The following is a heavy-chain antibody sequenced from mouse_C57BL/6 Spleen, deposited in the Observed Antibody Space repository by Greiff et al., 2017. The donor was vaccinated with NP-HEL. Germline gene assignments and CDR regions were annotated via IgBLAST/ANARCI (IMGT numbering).Heavy chain of an antibody. Sequence: VQLQQSVAELVRPGASVKLSCTASGFSIKNTYMHWVKQRPEQGLEWIGRIDPANGNTKYAPKFQGKATITADTSSNTAYLQLSSLTSEDTAIYYCASYYDYDATYWGQGTLVTVSA. J-gene: IGHJ3*01. CDR2: IDPANGNT. CDR1: GFSIKNTY. CDR3: ASYYDYDATY. D-gene: IGHD2-4*01. V-gene: IGHV14-3*01.